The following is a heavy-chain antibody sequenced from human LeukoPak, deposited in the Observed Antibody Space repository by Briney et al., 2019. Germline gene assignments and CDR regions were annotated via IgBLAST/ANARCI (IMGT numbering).Heavy chain of an antibody. D-gene: IGHD5-18*01. V-gene: IGHV4-59*01. CDR2: IYYSGST. Sequence: SETLSLTCTVSGGSISSYYWSWIRQPPGKGLEWIGYIYYSGSTNYNPSLKSRVTISVDTSKNQFSLKLSSVTAADTAVYYCARSGPGGYSSGFDYWGQGTLVTVSS. J-gene: IGHJ4*02. CDR3: ARSGPGGYSSGFDY. CDR1: GGSISSYY.